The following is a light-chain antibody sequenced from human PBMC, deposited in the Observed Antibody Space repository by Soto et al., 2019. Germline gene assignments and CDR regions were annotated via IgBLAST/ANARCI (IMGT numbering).Light chain of an antibody. J-gene: IGKJ3*01. Sequence: EIVLTQSPATLSLSPGERVTLSCRASQNVSTYLAWYQQKPGQAPRLLIYDASDRATGIPPRFSGSGSGTDFTLTISSLEPEDSAVYYCQQRTNWLTFGPGTKVDTK. CDR1: QNVSTY. CDR2: DAS. V-gene: IGKV3-11*01. CDR3: QQRTNWLT.